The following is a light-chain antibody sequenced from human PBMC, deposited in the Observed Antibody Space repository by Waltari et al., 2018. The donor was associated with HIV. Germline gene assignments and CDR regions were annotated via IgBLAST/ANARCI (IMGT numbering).Light chain of an antibody. V-gene: IGKV3-15*01. CDR2: GAS. Sequence: EIVMTQSPATLSVSPGERATLSCRASQSVSSNLAWYQQKPGQAPRLLIYGASTRATGIPARFSSSGSGTEFTLTISSLQSEDFAVYYCQHWETFGQGTKVEIK. J-gene: IGKJ1*01. CDR3: QHWET. CDR1: QSVSSN.